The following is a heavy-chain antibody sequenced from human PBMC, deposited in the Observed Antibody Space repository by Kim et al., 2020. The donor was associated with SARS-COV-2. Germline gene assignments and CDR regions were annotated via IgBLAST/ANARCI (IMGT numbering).Heavy chain of an antibody. Sequence: SRVTISVDTSKNQFSLKLSSVTAADTAVYYCARDGDYDILTGYYKGWFDPWGQGTLVTVSS. D-gene: IGHD3-9*01. CDR3: ARDGDYDILTGYYKGWFDP. V-gene: IGHV4-31*02. J-gene: IGHJ5*02.